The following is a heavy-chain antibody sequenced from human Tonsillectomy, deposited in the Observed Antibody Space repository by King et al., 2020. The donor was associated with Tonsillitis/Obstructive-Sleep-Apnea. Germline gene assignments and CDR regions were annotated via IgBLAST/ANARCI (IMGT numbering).Heavy chain of an antibody. Sequence: VQLVESGGGVVQPGRSLRLSCAASGFTFSSYAMHWVRQAPGKGLECVAVISYDGSNKYYADSVKGRFTISRDNSKNTLYLQMNSLRAEDTAVYYCARDPYVREYYFDYWGQGTLVTVSS. D-gene: IGHD3-16*01. V-gene: IGHV3-30*01. CDR2: ISYDGSNK. J-gene: IGHJ4*02. CDR3: ARDPYVREYYFDY. CDR1: GFTFSSYA.